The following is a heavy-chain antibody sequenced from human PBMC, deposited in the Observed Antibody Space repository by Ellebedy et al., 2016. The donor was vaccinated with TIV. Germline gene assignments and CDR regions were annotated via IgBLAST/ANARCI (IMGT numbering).Heavy chain of an antibody. CDR2: ISARAQST. CDR1: GFSFSGYA. V-gene: IGHV3-23*01. D-gene: IGHD5-18*01. Sequence: GGSLRLSCAGSGFSFSGYAMSWVRQAPGKGLEWVSGISARAQSTSYAESVKGRFTISRDNSKNTLYLQMSSLRVEDTALYYCANDRGADVDTDTLTDWGPGTLVTVSS. J-gene: IGHJ4*02. CDR3: ANDRGADVDTDTLTD.